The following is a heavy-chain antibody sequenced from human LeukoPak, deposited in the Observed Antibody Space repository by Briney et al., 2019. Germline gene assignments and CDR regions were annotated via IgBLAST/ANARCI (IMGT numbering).Heavy chain of an antibody. CDR2: LNSEWSRP. D-gene: IGHD2-8*01. Sequence: GGSLRLSCAASGLTFSRNWMHCLRQAPGKALVWVSHLNSEWSRPTYADSVKRLFTISRDNAKNTLSLQINSLRAEDTAVYYCARDNGKYAMDVWGQGTTVTVSS. CDR1: GLTFSRNW. J-gene: IGHJ6*02. V-gene: IGHV3-74*01. CDR3: ARDNGKYAMDV.